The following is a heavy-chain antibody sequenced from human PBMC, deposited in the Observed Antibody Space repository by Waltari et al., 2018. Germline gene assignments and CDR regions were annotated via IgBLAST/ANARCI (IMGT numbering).Heavy chain of an antibody. CDR1: GGSISSSSYY. CDR2: IYYSGSA. Sequence: QLQLQESGPGLVKPSETLSLTCNVSGGSISSSSYYWGWIRQPPGKGLEWIGSIYYSGSAYYNPPLNRRVTISVNTSKNQFSLKLSSVTAADTAVFYCARHDGRGGALDYFDYWGQGTLVTVSS. V-gene: IGHV4-39*01. CDR3: ARHDGRGGALDYFDY. J-gene: IGHJ4*02. D-gene: IGHD2-15*01.